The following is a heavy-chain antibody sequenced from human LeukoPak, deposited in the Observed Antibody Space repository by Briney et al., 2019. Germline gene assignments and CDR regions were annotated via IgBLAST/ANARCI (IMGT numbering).Heavy chain of an antibody. Sequence: GGSLRLSCAASGFTFSSYAMSWVRKAPGKGLEWVSGISGSGGSTYYADSVKGRFTISRDNSKNTLYLQMNSLRADDTAVYYCTKSSGYSYDYYFDYWGQGTLVTVSS. J-gene: IGHJ4*02. CDR3: TKSSGYSYDYYFDY. CDR2: ISGSGGST. V-gene: IGHV3-23*01. D-gene: IGHD5-18*01. CDR1: GFTFSSYA.